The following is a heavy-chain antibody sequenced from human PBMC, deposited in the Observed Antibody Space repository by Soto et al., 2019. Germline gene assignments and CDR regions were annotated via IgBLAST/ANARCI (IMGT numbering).Heavy chain of an antibody. CDR1: GYTFTSYA. J-gene: IGHJ4*02. Sequence: QVQLVQSGAEVKKPGASVKVSCKASGYTFTSYAMHWVRQAPGQRLEWMGWINAGNGNTKYSQKFQGRVTITRDTSASTAYMELSSLRSEDTAVYYCARVIGGLYYFDYWGQGTLDTVSS. D-gene: IGHD3-16*01. CDR2: INAGNGNT. CDR3: ARVIGGLYYFDY. V-gene: IGHV1-3*01.